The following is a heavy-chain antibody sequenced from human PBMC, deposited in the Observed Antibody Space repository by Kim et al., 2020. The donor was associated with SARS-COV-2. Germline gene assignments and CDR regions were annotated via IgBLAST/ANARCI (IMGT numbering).Heavy chain of an antibody. D-gene: IGHD2-2*01. CDR3: ASDRLGVVVPAAITHDY. J-gene: IGHJ4*01. CDR2: ISYDGSNK. Sequence: GGSLRLSCAASGFTFSSYAMHWVRQAPGKGLEWVAVISYDGSNKYYAYSVKGRFTISRDNSKNTLYLQMNILRAENTAAYYCASDRLGVVVPAAITHDY. CDR1: GFTFSSYA. V-gene: IGHV3-30*04.